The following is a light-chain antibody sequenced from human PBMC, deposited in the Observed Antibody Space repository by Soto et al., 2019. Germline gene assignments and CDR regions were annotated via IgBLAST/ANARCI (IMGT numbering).Light chain of an antibody. J-gene: IGKJ4*01. CDR1: QGVDIY. CDR2: DAS. V-gene: IGKV3-11*01. Sequence: EVVVTQSPVTLALSPGERATLSCRTSQGVDIYVAWYQQKPGQAPRLLIYDASNRAPGIPARFSGSGSGTEFTLPISSLEPEDFAVYYCQQRKYWPPLTFGGGTKVEIK. CDR3: QQRKYWPPLT.